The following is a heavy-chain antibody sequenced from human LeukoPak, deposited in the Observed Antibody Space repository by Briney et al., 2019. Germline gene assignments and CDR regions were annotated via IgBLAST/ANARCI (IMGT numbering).Heavy chain of an antibody. V-gene: IGHV3-74*01. J-gene: IGHJ4*02. CDR2: IKSDGTGI. CDR3: LRGQPIDY. D-gene: IGHD5-18*01. Sequence: GGSLTLSCAASGFIFRDYWMYWLRHAPGKGLVWVSHIKSDGTGILYADFVEGRFTISRDNAKNALYLQMTSLRDEDTAVYYCLRGQPIDYWGQGILVTVSS. CDR1: GFIFRDYW.